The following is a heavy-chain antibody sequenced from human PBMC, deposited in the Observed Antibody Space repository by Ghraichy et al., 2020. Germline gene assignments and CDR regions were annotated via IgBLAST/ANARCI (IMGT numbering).Heavy chain of an antibody. CDR1: GFTFPNAW. J-gene: IGHJ4*02. CDR3: STANEGLFY. V-gene: IGHV3-15*01. Sequence: GGSLRLSFVGSGFTFPNAWMSWVRRAPGKGLEWVGRIKRKTDGGSTDYAAPGKGRFTISRDDSKNTFYLQMDSLRNEDTAVYYCSTANEGLFYWGQGTLVTVSS. D-gene: IGHD6-19*01. CDR2: IKRKTDGGST.